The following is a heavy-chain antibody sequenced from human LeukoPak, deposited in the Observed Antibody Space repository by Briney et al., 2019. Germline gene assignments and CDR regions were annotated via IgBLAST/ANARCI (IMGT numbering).Heavy chain of an antibody. CDR1: GGTFSSYA. CDR3: ARSWGYDFWSGNLLDY. J-gene: IGHJ4*02. V-gene: IGHV1-69*06. Sequence: ASVKVSCKASGGTFSSYAVSWVRQAPGQGLEWMGGIIPIFGTANYAQKFQGRVTITADKSTSTAYMELSSLRSEDTAVYHCARSWGYDFWSGNLLDYWGQGILVTVSS. CDR2: IIPIFGTA. D-gene: IGHD3-3*01.